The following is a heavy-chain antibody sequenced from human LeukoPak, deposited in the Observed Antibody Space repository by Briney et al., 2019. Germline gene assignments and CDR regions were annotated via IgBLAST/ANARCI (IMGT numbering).Heavy chain of an antibody. CDR1: GYSMSSGYY. CDR3: AIRRSSSYNWFDP. CDR2: IYHSGST. J-gene: IGHJ5*02. D-gene: IGHD6-6*01. V-gene: IGHV4-38-2*01. Sequence: KPSETLSLTCAVSGYSMSSGYYWGWIRQPPGKGLEWIGSIYHSGSTYYNPSLKSRVTISVDTSKNQFSLKLSSVTAADTAVYYCAIRRSSSYNWFDPWGQGTLVTVSS.